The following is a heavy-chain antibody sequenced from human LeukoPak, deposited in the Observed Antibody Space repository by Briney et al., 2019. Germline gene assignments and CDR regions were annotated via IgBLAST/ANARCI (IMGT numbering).Heavy chain of an antibody. J-gene: IGHJ4*02. CDR2: IIPIFGTA. CDR1: GGTFSSYA. V-gene: IGHV1-69*06. CDR3: ARDLLGYCSGGSCYSPYYFDY. Sequence: SVKVSCKASGGTFSSYAISWVRQAPGQGLERMGRIIPIFGTANYAQKFQGRVTITADKSTSTAYMELSSLRSEDTAVYYCARDLLGYCSGGSCYSPYYFDYWGQGTLVTVSS. D-gene: IGHD2-15*01.